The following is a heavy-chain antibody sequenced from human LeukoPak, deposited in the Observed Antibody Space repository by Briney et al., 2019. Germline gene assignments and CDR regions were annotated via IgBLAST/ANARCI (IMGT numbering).Heavy chain of an antibody. CDR2: ISGSGNST. CDR3: AKRDRPCSGDCSAPYYFDY. CDR1: GFTFNNYA. D-gene: IGHD2-21*02. J-gene: IGHJ4*02. Sequence: PGGSLRLSCAASGFTFNNYAMIWVRQAPGKGLEWVSVISGSGNSTYYADSVKGRFTISRDNSRNTVYLQISSLRAEDTAVYYCAKRDRPCSGDCSAPYYFDYWGQGTLVTVSS. V-gene: IGHV3-23*01.